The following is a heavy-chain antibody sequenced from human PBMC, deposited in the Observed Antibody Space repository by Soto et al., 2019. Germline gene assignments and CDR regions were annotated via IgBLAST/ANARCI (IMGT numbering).Heavy chain of an antibody. CDR2: IYNSGST. D-gene: IGHD3-10*01. CDR1: GGSINNYY. Sequence: SETLSLTCTVSGGSINNYYWTWVRQPPGKGLEWIGYIYNSGSTNYNPSLKSRVTISVHTSKNQFSLELRSVTAADTAVYLCARDRGSGSYYPYYYYAMDVWGQGTTVTVSS. CDR3: ARDRGSGSYYPYYYYAMDV. J-gene: IGHJ6*02. V-gene: IGHV4-59*01.